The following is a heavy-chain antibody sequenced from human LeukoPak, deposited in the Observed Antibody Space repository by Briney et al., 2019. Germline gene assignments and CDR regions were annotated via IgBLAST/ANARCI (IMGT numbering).Heavy chain of an antibody. CDR3: ARARTADELDAFDI. D-gene: IGHD1-7*01. V-gene: IGHV3-30-3*01. Sequence: PGRSLRLSCAASGFTFSSYATHWVRQAPGKGLEWVAVISYDGSNKYYADSVKGRFTISRDNSKNTLYLQMNSLRAEDTAVYYCARARTADELDAFDIWGQGTMVTVSS. CDR2: ISYDGSNK. CDR1: GFTFSSYA. J-gene: IGHJ3*02.